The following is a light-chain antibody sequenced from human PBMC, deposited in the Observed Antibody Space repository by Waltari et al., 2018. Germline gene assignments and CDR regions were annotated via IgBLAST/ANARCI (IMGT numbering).Light chain of an antibody. Sequence: EIVLTQSPVTLSLSRGERATLSCRASQSVSHYLAWYQHRPGQAPRLLIYDASNRATGIPARFSGSGSGTDFTLTISSLEPEDFAVYYCQQRSSFGGGTKVEI. J-gene: IGKJ4*01. V-gene: IGKV3-11*01. CDR1: QSVSHY. CDR2: DAS. CDR3: QQRSS.